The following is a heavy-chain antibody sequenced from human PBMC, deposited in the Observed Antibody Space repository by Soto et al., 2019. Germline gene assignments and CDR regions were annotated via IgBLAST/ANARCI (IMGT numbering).Heavy chain of an antibody. D-gene: IGHD2-2*01. CDR1: GFTFSSYG. J-gene: IGHJ3*02. Sequence: PGGSLRLSCAASGFTFSSYGMHWVRQAPGKGLEWVAVISYDGSNKYYADSVKGRFTISRDNSKNTLYLQMNSLRAEDTALYYCARGYCSSTSCYADDAFDIWGQGTMVTVSS. CDR3: ARGYCSSTSCYADDAFDI. CDR2: ISYDGSNK. V-gene: IGHV3-30*03.